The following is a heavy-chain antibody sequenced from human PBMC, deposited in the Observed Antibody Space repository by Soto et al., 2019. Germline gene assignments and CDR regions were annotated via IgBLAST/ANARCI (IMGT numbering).Heavy chain of an antibody. CDR2: IYYSGST. J-gene: IGHJ4*02. CDR1: GGSISSGDYY. Sequence: QVQLQESGPGLVKPSQTLSLTCTVAGGSISSGDYYWSWIRQPPGKGLEWIGYIYYSGSTYYNPSLKSRVTIPVDTSKNQFSLKLSSVTAADTAVYYCAREGDYYDSSGANFDYWGQGTLVTVSS. D-gene: IGHD3-22*01. V-gene: IGHV4-30-4*01. CDR3: AREGDYYDSSGANFDY.